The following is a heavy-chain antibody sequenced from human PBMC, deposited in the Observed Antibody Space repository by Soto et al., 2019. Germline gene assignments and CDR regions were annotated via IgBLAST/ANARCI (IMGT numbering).Heavy chain of an antibody. D-gene: IGHD3-10*01. J-gene: IGHJ4*02. CDR2: IYSGGST. CDR1: GFTVSSNY. CDR3: ARVSMVRGATFDY. V-gene: IGHV3-53*01. Sequence: PGGSLRLSCAASGFTVSSNYMSWVRQAPGKGLEWVSVIYSGGSTYYADSVKGRFTISRDNSKNTLYLQMNSLRAEDTAVYYCARVSMVRGATFDYWGQRTLVTVSS.